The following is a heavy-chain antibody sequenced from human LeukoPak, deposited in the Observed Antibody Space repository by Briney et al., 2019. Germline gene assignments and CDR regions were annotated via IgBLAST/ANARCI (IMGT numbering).Heavy chain of an antibody. J-gene: IGHJ3*02. CDR1: GFTVSSNY. Sequence: PGGSLRLSCAASGFTVSSNYMSWVRQAPGKGLEWVSVIYSGGSIYYADSVKGRFTISRDNSKNTLYLQMNSLRAEDTAVYYCARDSTADAFDIWGQGTMVTVSS. CDR2: IYSGGSI. D-gene: IGHD1-26*01. V-gene: IGHV3-53*01. CDR3: ARDSTADAFDI.